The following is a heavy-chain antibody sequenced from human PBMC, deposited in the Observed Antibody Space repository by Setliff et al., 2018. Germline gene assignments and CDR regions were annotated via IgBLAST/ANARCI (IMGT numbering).Heavy chain of an antibody. CDR3: ARGGMAAAGRKGVFEY. V-gene: IGHV1-46*01. J-gene: IGHJ4*02. D-gene: IGHD6-13*01. Sequence: VKVSCKASGYSFTGYYMHWVRQAPGQGLEWMGIIHTGGGSASYAQKFQGRVTMTSDTSTSTVYMELNIVTSDDTATYYCARGGMAAAGRKGVFEYWGQGTVVTVSS. CDR1: GYSFTGYY. CDR2: IHTGGGSA.